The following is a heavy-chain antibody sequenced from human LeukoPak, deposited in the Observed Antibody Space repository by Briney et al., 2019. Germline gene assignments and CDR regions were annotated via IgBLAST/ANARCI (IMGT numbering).Heavy chain of an antibody. V-gene: IGHV3-7*01. Sequence: PGGSLRLSCAASGFALSSHWMTWVRQVPGRGPEWVANVNRDGSETYYLDSVKGRFTISRDNAKNSLYLQMNSLRAEDTAVYYCARGSAYCSSTSCYDFDYWGQGTLVTVSS. CDR1: GFALSSHW. J-gene: IGHJ4*02. CDR2: VNRDGSET. D-gene: IGHD2-2*01. CDR3: ARGSAYCSSTSCYDFDY.